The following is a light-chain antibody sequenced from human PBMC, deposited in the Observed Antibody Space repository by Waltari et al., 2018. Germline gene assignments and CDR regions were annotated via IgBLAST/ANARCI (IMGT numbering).Light chain of an antibody. V-gene: IGKV2D-29*01. Sequence: DIVMTTPPLPLSVTSVQPAATFCKSTQSIIYSGGHTYLHWYLQKPGQAPQLLISEVSNRFSGVSDKFSGSGSGTEFTLKISRVEAEDVGVYYCEQTKEFPLTFGQGTRLEIK. CDR1: QSIIYSGGHTY. CDR2: EVS. CDR3: EQTKEFPLT. J-gene: IGKJ5*01.